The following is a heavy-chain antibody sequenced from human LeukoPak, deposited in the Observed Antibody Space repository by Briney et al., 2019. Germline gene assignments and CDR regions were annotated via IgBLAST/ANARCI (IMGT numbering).Heavy chain of an antibody. CDR3: ARSYCSGGSCYRD. V-gene: IGHV4-38-2*01. J-gene: IGHJ4*02. Sequence: SETLSLTCAVYGYSISSGYYWGWIRQPPGKGLEWIGSIYHSGSTYYNPSLKSRVTISVDTSKNQFSLKLSSVTAADTAVYYCARSYCSGGSCYRDWGQGTLVTVSS. D-gene: IGHD2-15*01. CDR2: IYHSGST. CDR1: GYSISSGYY.